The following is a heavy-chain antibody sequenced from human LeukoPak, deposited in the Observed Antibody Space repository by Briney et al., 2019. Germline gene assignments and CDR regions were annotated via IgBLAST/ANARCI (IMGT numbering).Heavy chain of an antibody. D-gene: IGHD1-26*01. J-gene: IGHJ4*02. CDR3: AKDEGGSRWYYFDY. CDR1: GFTFDDYA. CDR2: ISWNSGSI. Sequence: PGRSLRLSCAASGFTFDDYAMHWVRQAPGKGLEWVSGISWNSGSIGYADSVKGRFTISRDNAKSSLYLQMNSLRAEDTALYYCAKDEGGSRWYYFDYWGQGTLVTVSS. V-gene: IGHV3-9*01.